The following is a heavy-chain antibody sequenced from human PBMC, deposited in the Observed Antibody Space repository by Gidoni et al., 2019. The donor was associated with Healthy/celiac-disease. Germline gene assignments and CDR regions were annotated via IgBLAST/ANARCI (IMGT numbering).Heavy chain of an antibody. V-gene: IGHV4-59*01. Sequence: QVQLQESGPGLVKPSETLSLTCTVSGGSISSYYWRWIRQPPGKGLEWIGYIYYSGSTNYNPSLKSRVTISVDTSKNQFSLKLSSVTAADTAVYYCARATSSGYLYYFDYWGQGTLVTVSS. CDR1: GGSISSYY. J-gene: IGHJ4*02. CDR2: IYYSGST. CDR3: ARATSSGYLYYFDY. D-gene: IGHD3-22*01.